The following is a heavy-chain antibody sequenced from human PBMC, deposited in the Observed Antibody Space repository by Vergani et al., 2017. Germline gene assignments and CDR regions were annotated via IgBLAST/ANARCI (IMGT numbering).Heavy chain of an antibody. Sequence: QVQLQESGPGLVKPSETLSLTCTVSGGSISSYYWSWIRQPPGKGLEWIGYIYYSGSTNYNPSLKSRVTRSVDTSKNQFSLKLSSVTAADTAVYYCARVERSGWSRGDAFDIWSEGRIVTVSS. D-gene: IGHD6-19*01. J-gene: IGHJ3*02. CDR1: GGSISSYY. CDR3: ARVERSGWSRGDAFDI. CDR2: IYYSGST. V-gene: IGHV4-59*01.